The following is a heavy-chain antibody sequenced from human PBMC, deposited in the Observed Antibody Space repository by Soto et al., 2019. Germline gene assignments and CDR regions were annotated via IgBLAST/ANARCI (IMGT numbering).Heavy chain of an antibody. V-gene: IGHV3-48*03. CDR2: ISSSGSTI. J-gene: IGHJ5*02. Sequence: PGGSLRLSCAASGFTFSSYEMNWVRQAPGKGLEWVSYISSSGSTIYYADSVKGRFTISRDNAKNSLYLQMNSLRAEDTAVYYCARMWGDSDSNWFDPWGQGTLVTSPQ. CDR3: ARMWGDSDSNWFDP. CDR1: GFTFSSYE. D-gene: IGHD3-10*01.